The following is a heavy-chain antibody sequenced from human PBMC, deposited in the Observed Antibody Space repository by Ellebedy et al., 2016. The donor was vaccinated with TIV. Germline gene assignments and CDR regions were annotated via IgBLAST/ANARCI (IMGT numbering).Heavy chain of an antibody. CDR3: ARPASTMVRGGYFDY. CDR2: IYYSGST. D-gene: IGHD3-10*01. Sequence: SETLSLTCTVSGGSISSSSYYWAWIRQPPGKGLEWIGNIYYSGSTYYNPSLKLRVTISVDPSKNQFSLKLSSVTAADTAVYYCARPASTMVRGGYFDYWGQGTLVTVSS. J-gene: IGHJ4*02. V-gene: IGHV4-39*01. CDR1: GGSISSSSYY.